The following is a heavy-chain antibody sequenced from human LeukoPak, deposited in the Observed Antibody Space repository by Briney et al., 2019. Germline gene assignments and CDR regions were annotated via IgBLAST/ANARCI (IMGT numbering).Heavy chain of an antibody. CDR2: ISYDGSNK. V-gene: IGHV3-30*04. CDR1: GFIFSNYA. CDR3: ARDWTDIAMIH. D-gene: IGHD5-12*01. J-gene: IGHJ4*02. Sequence: GGSLRLSCVAPGFIFSNYAMHWVRQAQGKGPEWVAFISYDGSNKLHAASVTGRFTISRDNSKNTLYLQMNNLRPDDTAIYYCARDWTDIAMIHWGQGTLVTVSS.